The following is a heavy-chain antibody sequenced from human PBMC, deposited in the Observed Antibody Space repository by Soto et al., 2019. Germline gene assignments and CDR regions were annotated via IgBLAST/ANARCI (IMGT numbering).Heavy chain of an antibody. CDR2: IWYDGSNK. CDR1: GFTFSSYG. V-gene: IGHV3-33*01. D-gene: IGHD3-10*01. Sequence: QVQLVESGGGVVQPGRSLRLSCAASGFTFSSYGMHWVRQAPGKGLEWVAVIWYDGSNKYYADSVKGRFTIPRDNSKNTLYLQMNSLRAEDTAVYYCARDRIYGSGSYLESYYYMDVWGKGTTVTVSS. CDR3: ARDRIYGSGSYLESYYYMDV. J-gene: IGHJ6*03.